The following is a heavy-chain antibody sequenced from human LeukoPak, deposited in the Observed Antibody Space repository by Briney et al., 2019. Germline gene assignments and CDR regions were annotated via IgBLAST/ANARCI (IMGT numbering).Heavy chain of an antibody. V-gene: IGHV3-30-3*01. Sequence: TGGSLRLSCAASGFTFSSYAMHWVRQAPGKGLEWVAVISYDGSNKYYADSVKGRFTISRDNAKNSLYLQMNSLRAEDTALYYCAKEGDDGEGFDYWGQGTLVTVSS. J-gene: IGHJ4*02. CDR3: AKEGDDGEGFDY. CDR1: GFTFSSYA. CDR2: ISYDGSNK. D-gene: IGHD3-10*01.